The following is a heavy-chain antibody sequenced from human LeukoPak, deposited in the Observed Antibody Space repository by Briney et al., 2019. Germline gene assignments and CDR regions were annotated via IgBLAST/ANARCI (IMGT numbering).Heavy chain of an antibody. V-gene: IGHV3-30*18. D-gene: IGHD6-19*01. CDR3: AKDLEEQWLGYYFDY. CDR2: ISYDGSNK. CDR1: GFTFSSYG. Sequence: GGSLRLSCAASGFTFSSYGMHWVRQAPGKGLEWVAVISYDGSNKYYADSVKGRFTISRDNSKNTLYLQMNSLRAEDTAVYYCAKDLEEQWLGYYFDYWGRGTLVTVSS. J-gene: IGHJ4*02.